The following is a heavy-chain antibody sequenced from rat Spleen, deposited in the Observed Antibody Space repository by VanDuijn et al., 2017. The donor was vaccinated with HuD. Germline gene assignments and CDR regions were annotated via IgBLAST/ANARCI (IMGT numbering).Heavy chain of an antibody. J-gene: IGHJ4*01. CDR2: ISYEGSSS. D-gene: IGHD1-2*01. CDR1: GFTFSDYY. V-gene: IGHV5-22*01. Sequence: EVQLVESGGGLVQPGRSLKLSCAASGFTFSDYYMVWVRQAPKKGLAWVASISYEGSSSYYGDSVKGRFTISRDNAKSTLYLQMNSLRSEDTATYYCARPHSSLYVMDAWGQGASVTVSS. CDR3: ARPHSSLYVMDA.